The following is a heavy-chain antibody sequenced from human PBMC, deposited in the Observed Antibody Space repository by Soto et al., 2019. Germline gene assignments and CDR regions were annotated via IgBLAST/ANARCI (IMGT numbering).Heavy chain of an antibody. V-gene: IGHV4-61*01. Sequence: PSETLSLTCTVSGGSVSSGSYYWSWIRQPPGKGLEWIGYIYYSGSTNYNPSLKSRVTISVDTSKNQFTLKLSSVTAADTAVYYCARELPHSTKYYYDSSGYLDYWGQGTLVTVSS. CDR2: IYYSGST. D-gene: IGHD3-22*01. CDR3: ARELPHSTKYYYDSSGYLDY. CDR1: GGSVSSGSYY. J-gene: IGHJ4*02.